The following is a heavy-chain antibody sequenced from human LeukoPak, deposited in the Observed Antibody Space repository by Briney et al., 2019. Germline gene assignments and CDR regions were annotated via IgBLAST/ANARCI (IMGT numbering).Heavy chain of an antibody. J-gene: IGHJ3*02. CDR3: ARDKSRYFDWLYAFDI. CDR2: ISSSSSYI. CDR1: GFTFSSYS. Sequence: GGSLRLSCAASGFTFSSYSMNWVRQAPGKGLEWVPSISSSSSYIYYADSVKGRFTISRDNAKNSLYLQMNSLRAEDTAVYYCARDKSRYFDWLYAFDIWGQGTMVTVSS. V-gene: IGHV3-21*01. D-gene: IGHD3-9*01.